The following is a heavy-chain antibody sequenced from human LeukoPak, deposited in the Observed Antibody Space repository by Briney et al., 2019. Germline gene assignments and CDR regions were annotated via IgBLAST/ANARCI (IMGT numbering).Heavy chain of an antibody. CDR2: IKQDGSEK. D-gene: IGHD2-2*01. CDR3: ARDGDGVSAMPFDY. V-gene: IGHV3-7*01. J-gene: IGHJ4*02. Sequence: GGSLRLSCAASGFTFSSYAMSWVSQAPGKGLEWVANIKQDGSEKHYLDSVKGRFTISRDNAKSSMSLQMNTLRVEDTAVYYCARDGDGVSAMPFDYWGQGTLVTVSS. CDR1: GFTFSSYA.